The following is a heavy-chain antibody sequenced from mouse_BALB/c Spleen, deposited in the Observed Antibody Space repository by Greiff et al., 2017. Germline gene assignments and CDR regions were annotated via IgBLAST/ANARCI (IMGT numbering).Heavy chain of an antibody. V-gene: IGHV1-69*02. CDR3: TTVEAWFAY. Sequence: VQLQQPGAELVRPGASVKLSCKASGYTFTSYWINWVKQRPGQGLEWIGNIYPSDSYTNYNQKFKDKATLTVDKSSSTAYMQLSSPTSEDSAVYYCTTVEAWFAYWGQGTLVTVSA. J-gene: IGHJ3*01. CDR2: IYPSDSYT. D-gene: IGHD1-1*01. CDR1: GYTFTSYW.